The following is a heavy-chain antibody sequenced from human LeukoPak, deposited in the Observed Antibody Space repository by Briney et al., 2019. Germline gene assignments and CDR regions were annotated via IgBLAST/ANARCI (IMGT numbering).Heavy chain of an antibody. V-gene: IGHV1-69*01. CDR2: IIPLFRTA. J-gene: IGHJ6*02. D-gene: IGHD2-2*01. Sequence: AASVKVSCKTYGGTFNNYAINWVRQAPGQGLEWMGGIIPLFRTANYAQNFQGRLTITADESTRTAYMELSGLRSEDTAVYYCARIMEYCSSTSCYYGMDVWGQGTTVTVSS. CDR3: ARIMEYCSSTSCYYGMDV. CDR1: GGTFNNYA.